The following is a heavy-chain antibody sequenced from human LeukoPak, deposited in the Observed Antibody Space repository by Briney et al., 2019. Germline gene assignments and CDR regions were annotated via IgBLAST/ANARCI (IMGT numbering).Heavy chain of an antibody. CDR3: AREGYSNYFGY. J-gene: IGHJ4*02. Sequence: KTGGSLRLSCAASGFTLRSSAMSWVRQAPGKGLEWVSSISSSSTYIYYADSVKGRFTISRDNAKNSLYLQMNSLRAEDTAVYYCAREGYSNYFGYWGQGTLVTVSS. V-gene: IGHV3-21*01. D-gene: IGHD4-11*01. CDR1: GFTLRSSA. CDR2: ISSSSTYI.